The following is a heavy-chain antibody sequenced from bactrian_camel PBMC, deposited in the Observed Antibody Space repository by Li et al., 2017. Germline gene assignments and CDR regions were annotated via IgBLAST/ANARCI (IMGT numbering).Heavy chain of an antibody. D-gene: IGHD1*01. Sequence: VQLVESGGALVQPGGSLTLSCAASGFNLNNFAMTWVRQVPGKALEWVSAINSGGSSTYYADSVKGRFTISRDNAKNTLYLQLNSLKSEDTAMYYCAAQMRSGYWGQGTQVTVS. V-gene: IGHV3S40*01. CDR3: AAQMRSGY. J-gene: IGHJ4*01. CDR2: INSGGSST. CDR1: GFNLNNFA.